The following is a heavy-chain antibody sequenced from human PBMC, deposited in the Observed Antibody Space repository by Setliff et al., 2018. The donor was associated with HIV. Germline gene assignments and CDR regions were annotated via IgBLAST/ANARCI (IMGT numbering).Heavy chain of an antibody. CDR2: IYTSGST. D-gene: IGHD7-27*01. J-gene: IGHJ6*03. V-gene: IGHV4-61*03. Sequence: SETLSLTCTVSGGSISRGDYYWNWIRQPPGKGLEWIGYIYTSGSTNYNPSLKSRVTISKDTSKNHFSLKLTSVTAADTAVYYCARGLTRGGYYYYFYMDVWGKGTTVTVSS. CDR3: ARGLTRGGYYYYFYMDV. CDR1: GGSISRGDYY.